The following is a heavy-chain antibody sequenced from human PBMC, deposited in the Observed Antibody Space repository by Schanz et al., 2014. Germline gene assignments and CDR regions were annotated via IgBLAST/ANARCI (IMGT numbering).Heavy chain of an antibody. D-gene: IGHD4-17*01. J-gene: IGHJ3*02. CDR1: GLTFTSAW. CDR2: ISSGGGST. V-gene: IGHV3-23*04. CDR3: ARKMKLGVYGGKGHDSLDI. Sequence: EVQLVESGGGLVKPGGSLRLSCATSGLTFTSAWMSWVRQVPGKGLEWVSSISSGGGSTYYADSVKGRFTISRDNAKNTLYLQMNTLRAEDTAVYYCARKMKLGVYGGKGHDSLDIWGQGTMVTVSS.